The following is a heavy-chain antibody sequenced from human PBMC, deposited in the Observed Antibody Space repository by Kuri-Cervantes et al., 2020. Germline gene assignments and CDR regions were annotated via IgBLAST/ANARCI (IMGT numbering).Heavy chain of an antibody. CDR2: ISWNSGSI. Sequence: SLKISCAASGFTFDDYAMHWVRQAPGKGLEWVSGISWNSGSIGYADSVKGRFTISRDNAKNSLYLQMNSLRAEDTAVYYCARDPAGYGDPTGYWGQGTLVTVSS. CDR3: ARDPAGYGDPTGY. D-gene: IGHD4-17*01. J-gene: IGHJ4*02. CDR1: GFTFDDYA. V-gene: IGHV3-9*01.